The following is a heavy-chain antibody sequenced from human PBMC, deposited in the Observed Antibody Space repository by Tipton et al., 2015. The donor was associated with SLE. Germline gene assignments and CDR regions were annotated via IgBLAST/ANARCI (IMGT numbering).Heavy chain of an antibody. CDR2: VNHGGST. Sequence: TLSLTCAVYGGSPSGYYWSWIRQPPGKGLEWIGEVNHGGSTNHNPSLESRVTMSIDTSKNQFSLKLSSVTAADTAVYYCARGIFGVFYYGAYFDYWGRGTLATVSS. CDR1: GGSPSGYY. J-gene: IGHJ4*02. D-gene: IGHD3-3*01. V-gene: IGHV4-34*01. CDR3: ARGIFGVFYYGAYFDY.